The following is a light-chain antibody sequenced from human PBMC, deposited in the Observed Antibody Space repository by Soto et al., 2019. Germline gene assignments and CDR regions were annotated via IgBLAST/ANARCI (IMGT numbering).Light chain of an antibody. Sequence: DIQMTQSPSTLSASVGERVTITCRASQSISSWLAWYQQKPGQAPKLLIYDASSLESGVPSRFSGSGSGTEFTLTISSLQPDYFATYYCQQYNSYLYTFGQGTKLEIK. CDR2: DAS. V-gene: IGKV1-5*01. CDR3: QQYNSYLYT. J-gene: IGKJ2*01. CDR1: QSISSW.